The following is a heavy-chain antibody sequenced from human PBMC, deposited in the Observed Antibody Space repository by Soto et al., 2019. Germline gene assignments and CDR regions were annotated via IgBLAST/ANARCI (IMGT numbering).Heavy chain of an antibody. CDR2: ISAYNGNT. J-gene: IGHJ4*02. D-gene: IGHD1-26*01. Sequence: VQLVQSGAEVKKPGESLKISCKGSGYSFTSYVISWVRQAPGQGLEWMGWISAYNGNTNYAQKLQGRVTMTTDTSTSTAYMELRSLRSDDTAVYYCARASGGAFDYWGQGTLVTVSS. CDR3: ARASGGAFDY. V-gene: IGHV1-18*01. CDR1: GYSFTSYV.